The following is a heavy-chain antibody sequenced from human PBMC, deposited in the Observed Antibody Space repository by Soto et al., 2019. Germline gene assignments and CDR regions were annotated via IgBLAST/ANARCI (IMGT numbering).Heavy chain of an antibody. CDR2: IGGSGRKT. V-gene: IGHV3-23*01. D-gene: IGHD6-13*01. CDR3: AKDGLSDSPSAIDY. CDR1: GFTFTKSG. J-gene: IGHJ4*02. Sequence: GGSLRLSCAASGFTFTKSGMSWVRQAPGKGLEWVAGIGGSGRKTYYADSVKGRFSISRDNSKNSLFLQMNSLSADDTAIYYCAKDGLSDSPSAIDYWGLGTLVTVSS.